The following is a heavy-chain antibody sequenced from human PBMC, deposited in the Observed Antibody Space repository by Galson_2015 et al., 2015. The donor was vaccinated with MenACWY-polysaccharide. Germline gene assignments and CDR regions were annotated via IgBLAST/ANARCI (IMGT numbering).Heavy chain of an antibody. J-gene: IGHJ2*01. Sequence: QSGAEVKRPGESLTISCKGSGYTFTRYWIGWVRQMPGKGLEWMGIIYPGDSDTRYSPSFQGQVTIPADKSISTAYLQWSSLKASDTAIYYCARRGAATAYWYFDLWGRGTQVIVSS. CDR1: GYTFTRYW. CDR3: ARRGAATAYWYFDL. CDR2: IYPGDSDT. D-gene: IGHD1-1*01. V-gene: IGHV5-51*03.